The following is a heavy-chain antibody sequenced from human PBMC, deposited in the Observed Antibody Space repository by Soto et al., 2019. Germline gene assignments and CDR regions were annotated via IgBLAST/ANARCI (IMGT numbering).Heavy chain of an antibody. Sequence: PSETPSLTCTVSGGSISSGDYYWSWIRQPPGKGLEWIGYIYYSGSTYYNPSLKSRVTISVDTSKNQFSLKLSSVTAADTAVYYCAYSSIAARTYAFDIWGQGTMVTVSS. V-gene: IGHV4-30-4*01. CDR2: IYYSGST. CDR3: AYSSIAARTYAFDI. J-gene: IGHJ3*02. D-gene: IGHD6-6*01. CDR1: GGSISSGDYY.